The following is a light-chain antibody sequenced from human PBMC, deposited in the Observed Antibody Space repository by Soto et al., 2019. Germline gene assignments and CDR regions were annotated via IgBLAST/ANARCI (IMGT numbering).Light chain of an antibody. CDR1: SSAVGAYKY. Sequence: QSALTQPASVSGSPGQSITISCTGTSSAVGAYKYVSWYQQHPGKAPKLIIYDVNYRPSGVSNRFSASKSGNTASLTISGLLPEDEADYYCTSYTNTDTLVVVFGGGTQLTVL. CDR3: TSYTNTDTLVVV. CDR2: DVN. V-gene: IGLV2-14*01. J-gene: IGLJ2*01.